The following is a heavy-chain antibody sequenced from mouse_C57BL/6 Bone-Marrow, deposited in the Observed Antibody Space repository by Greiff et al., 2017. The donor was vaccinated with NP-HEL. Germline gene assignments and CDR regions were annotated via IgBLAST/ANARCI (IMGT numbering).Heavy chain of an antibody. V-gene: IGHV1-74*01. J-gene: IGHJ4*01. CDR3: ARPPIYYDYDGGHYYAMDY. Sequence: QVQLKQPGAELVKPGASVKVSCKASGYTFTSYWMHWVKQRPGQGLEWIGRIHPSDSDTNYNQKFKGKATLTVDKSSSTAYMQLSSLTSEDSAVYYCARPPIYYDYDGGHYYAMDYWGQGTSVTVSS. D-gene: IGHD2-4*01. CDR2: IHPSDSDT. CDR1: GYTFTSYW.